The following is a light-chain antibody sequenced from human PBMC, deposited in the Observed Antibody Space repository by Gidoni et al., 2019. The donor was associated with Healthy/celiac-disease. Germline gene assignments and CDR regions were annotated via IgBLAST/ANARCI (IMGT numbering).Light chain of an antibody. J-gene: IGLJ2*01. Sequence: SYERTQQPSGSVSPGQTASITCSGDKLGDKYACWYQQKPGKSPVLVIYQDSRRPSGIPGRFSVSNSGNTATLTISGTQAMDEADYYCQAWDSSTVVFGGGTKLTVL. CDR3: QAWDSSTVV. CDR1: KLGDKY. V-gene: IGLV3-1*01. CDR2: QDS.